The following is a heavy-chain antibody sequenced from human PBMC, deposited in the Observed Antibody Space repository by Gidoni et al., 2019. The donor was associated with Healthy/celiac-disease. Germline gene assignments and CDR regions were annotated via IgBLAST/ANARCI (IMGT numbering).Heavy chain of an antibody. CDR1: GRSFSGYY. Sequence: QVQLQQWGAGLLKPSEALSLTCAVYGRSFSGYYWSWIRQPPGKGLEWIGEINHSGSTNYNPSLKSRVTISVDTSKNHFSLKLSSVTAADTAVYYCARGRGQSRWLQRNPYYFDYWGQVTLVTVSS. V-gene: IGHV4-34*01. CDR3: ARGRGQSRWLQRNPYYFDY. D-gene: IGHD5-12*01. CDR2: INHSGST. J-gene: IGHJ4*02.